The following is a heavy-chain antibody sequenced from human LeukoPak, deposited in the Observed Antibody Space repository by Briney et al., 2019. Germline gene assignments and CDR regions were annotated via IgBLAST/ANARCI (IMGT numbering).Heavy chain of an antibody. V-gene: IGHV4-39*01. D-gene: IGHD2-2*01. CDR2: ISYSGIT. CDR1: GVSVTTSGYY. CDR3: ARHNDYASLMDV. Sequence: SETLSLTCTVFGVSVTTSGYYGAWIRQPPGRGLEWIGSISYSGITYYKPSLRGRVTISGDTAKNQFSLKLSSVTAADTAVYYCARHNDYASLMDVWGQGTRSPFP. J-gene: IGHJ6*02.